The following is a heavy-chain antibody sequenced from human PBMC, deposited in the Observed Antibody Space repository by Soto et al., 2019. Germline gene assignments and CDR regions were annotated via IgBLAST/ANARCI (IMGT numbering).Heavy chain of an antibody. CDR3: ARLTGNSWLDS. Sequence: QVQLQQSGPGLVKPSQTLALTCAISGDSVSSNSATWDWITHSPSRGLEWLGRTYYRCKWYNDYAVSVKCRITINPDTSNNQLSLQLNSVTPDDTAVYYCARLTGNSWLDSWGQGTLVTVSS. CDR1: GDSVSSNSAT. CDR2: TYYRCKWYN. J-gene: IGHJ5*01. V-gene: IGHV6-1*01. D-gene: IGHD4-4*01.